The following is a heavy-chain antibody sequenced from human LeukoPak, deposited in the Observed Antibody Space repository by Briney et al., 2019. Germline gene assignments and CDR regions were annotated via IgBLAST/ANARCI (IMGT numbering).Heavy chain of an antibody. D-gene: IGHD6-13*01. V-gene: IGHV3-21*01. J-gene: IGHJ6*03. CDR1: GFTFSSYS. Sequence: PGGSLRLSCAASGFTFSSYSMNWVRQAPGKGLEWVSSISSSSSYIYYADSVKGRFTISRDNAKNSLYLQMNSLRAEDTAVYYCATYGVAAAGISLWTDYYYYMDVWGKGTTVTISS. CDR2: ISSSSSYI. CDR3: ATYGVAAAGISLWTDYYYYMDV.